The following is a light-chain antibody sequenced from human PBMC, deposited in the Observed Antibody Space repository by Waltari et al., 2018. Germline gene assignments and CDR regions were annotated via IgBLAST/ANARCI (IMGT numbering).Light chain of an antibody. CDR3: QQYNHYYS. J-gene: IGKJ2*01. CDR1: QRIATH. Sequence: IVMTQSLATLSVSPGEGATLSCRASQRIATHIPWYQQKPGKGPRLLISEASTRVAGIPARFSGGGSGTEFTLTISSLQSEDFAVYYCQQYNHYYSFGQGTRLEIK. CDR2: EAS. V-gene: IGKV3-15*01.